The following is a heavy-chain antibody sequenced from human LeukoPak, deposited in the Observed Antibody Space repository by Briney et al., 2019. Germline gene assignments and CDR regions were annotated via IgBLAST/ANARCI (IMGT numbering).Heavy chain of an antibody. D-gene: IGHD6-13*01. CDR2: ISSSGSTI. J-gene: IGHJ4*02. V-gene: IGHV3-48*03. CDR1: GFTFSSYE. Sequence: GGSLRLSCAASGFTFSSYEMTWVRQAPGKGLEWVSYISSSGSTIYYADSVKGRFTISRDNAKNSLYLQMNSLRAEDTAVYYCARHPQAAAAFNPFDYWGQGTLVTVSS. CDR3: ARHPQAAAAFNPFDY.